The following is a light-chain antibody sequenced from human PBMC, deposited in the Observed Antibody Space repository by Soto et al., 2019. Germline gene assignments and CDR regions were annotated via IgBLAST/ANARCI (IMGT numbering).Light chain of an antibody. V-gene: IGKV3-20*01. J-gene: IGKJ1*01. CDR1: QSVSSSY. CDR3: QQYGSSPWT. Sequence: EMVLTQSPGTLSLSPGERATLSCRARQSVSSSYLAWYQQKPGQAPRLLIYGASSRATGIPDRFSGSGSGTDFTLTISRLEAEDFAVYYCQQYGSSPWTFGQGTKVEIK. CDR2: GAS.